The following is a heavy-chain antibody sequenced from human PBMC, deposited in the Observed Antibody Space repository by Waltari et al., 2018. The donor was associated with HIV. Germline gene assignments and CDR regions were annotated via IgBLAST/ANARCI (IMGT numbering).Heavy chain of an antibody. CDR1: GYTFTSYY. V-gene: IGHV1-2*02. Sequence: QVQLVQSGAEVKKPGASVKVSCKASGYTFTSYYRPWVRQAPGQGLEWMGWINPNSGGTNYTQKFQGRVTMTRATSITTAYMELSRLRSDDTAVYYCAKSPGTWSTRDWGQGTLVTVSS. D-gene: IGHD1-1*01. CDR3: AKSPGTWSTRD. J-gene: IGHJ4*02. CDR2: INPNSGGT.